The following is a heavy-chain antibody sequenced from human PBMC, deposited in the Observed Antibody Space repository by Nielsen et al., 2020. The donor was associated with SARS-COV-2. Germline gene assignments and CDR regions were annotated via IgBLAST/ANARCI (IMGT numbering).Heavy chain of an antibody. CDR1: GGSISRYY. CDR2: IYYTGST. V-gene: IGHV4-59*01. CDR3: ARTRGDDSSGYFDY. D-gene: IGHD3-22*01. J-gene: IGHJ4*02. Sequence: SETLSLTCTVSGGSISRYYWGWIRQPPGKGLEWIGYIYYTGSTNYNPSLKSRVTISVDTSKNHFSLKLSSVTAADTAVYYCARTRGDDSSGYFDYWGQGTRVTVPT.